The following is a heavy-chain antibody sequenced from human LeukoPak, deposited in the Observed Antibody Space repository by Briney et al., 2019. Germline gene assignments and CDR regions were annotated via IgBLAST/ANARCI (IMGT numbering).Heavy chain of an antibody. V-gene: IGHV4-39*07. CDR1: GGSISSGSYY. CDR2: INHSGST. Sequence: SETLSLTCTVSGGSISSGSYYWSWIRQPPGKGLEWIGEINHSGSTNYNPSLKSRVTISVDTSKNQFSLKLSSVTAADTAVYYCARSPKNCSSTSCYTVRYFDYWGQGTLVTVSS. D-gene: IGHD2-2*02. CDR3: ARSPKNCSSTSCYTVRYFDY. J-gene: IGHJ4*02.